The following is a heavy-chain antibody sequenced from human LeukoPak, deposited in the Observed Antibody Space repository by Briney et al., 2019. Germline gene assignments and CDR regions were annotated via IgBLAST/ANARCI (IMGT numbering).Heavy chain of an antibody. Sequence: PGGSLRLSCAASGFTFSDHYMDWIRQAPGKGLEGVALISHDGTNKNHADSVKGRFTISRDNSNNTLYLQMSSLRAEDTAVYYCARGPGALDYWGQGALVTVCS. CDR2: ISHDGTNK. CDR3: ARGPGALDY. CDR1: GFTFSDHY. D-gene: IGHD2-2*01. V-gene: IGHV3-30*03. J-gene: IGHJ4*02.